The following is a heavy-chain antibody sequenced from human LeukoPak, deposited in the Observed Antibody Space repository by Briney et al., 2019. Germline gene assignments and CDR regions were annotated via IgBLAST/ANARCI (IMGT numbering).Heavy chain of an antibody. D-gene: IGHD3-22*01. CDR2: INPNSGGT. J-gene: IGHJ4*02. V-gene: IGHV1-2*02. Sequence: GASVKVSCKASGYTFTGYYMHWVRQAPGQGLEWMGWINPNSGGTNYAQKFQGRVTMTRDTSISTAYMELSRLRSDDTAVYYCARDSTYYYDSSGYYYRVDYFDYWGQGTLVTVSS. CDR1: GYTFTGYY. CDR3: ARDSTYYYDSSGYYYRVDYFDY.